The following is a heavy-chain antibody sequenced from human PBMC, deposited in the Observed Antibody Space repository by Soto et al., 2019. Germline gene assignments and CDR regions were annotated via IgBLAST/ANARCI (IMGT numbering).Heavy chain of an antibody. CDR1: GFSFSSYA. CDR3: AKLGCSSSSCYTGPFYYYGMDV. CDR2: VSGSGGST. V-gene: IGHV3-23*01. Sequence: GGSLRLSCAASGFSFSSYAMSWVRQAQGKGLEWVSAVSGSGGSTYYADSVKDRFTTSRDKAKDTLYLQMNSLRAEDTAVYFCAKLGCSSSSCYTGPFYYYGMDVWGQGTTVTVSS. D-gene: IGHD2-2*02. J-gene: IGHJ6*02.